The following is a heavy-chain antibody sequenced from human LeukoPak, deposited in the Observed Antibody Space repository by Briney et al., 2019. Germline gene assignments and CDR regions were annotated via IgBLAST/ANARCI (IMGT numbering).Heavy chain of an antibody. V-gene: IGHV4-34*01. Sequence: SETQSLTCAVYGGSFSGYYWSWIRQPPGKGLEWIGEINHSGSTNYNPSLKSRVTISVDTSKNQFSLKLSSVTAADTAVYYCAYGGIAVAGRKLFDDWGQGTLVTVSS. CDR1: GGSFSGYY. D-gene: IGHD6-19*01. CDR3: AYGGIAVAGRKLFDD. CDR2: INHSGST. J-gene: IGHJ4*02.